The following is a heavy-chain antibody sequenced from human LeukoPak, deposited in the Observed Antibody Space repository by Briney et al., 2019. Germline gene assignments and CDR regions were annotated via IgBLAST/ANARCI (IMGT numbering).Heavy chain of an antibody. V-gene: IGHV3-30*18. D-gene: IGHD6-19*01. CDR1: GFTFSSYG. CDR3: AKGRIAVAPLLDY. J-gene: IGHJ4*02. CDR2: ISYDGSNK. Sequence: PGGSLRLSCAASGFTFSSYGMHWVRQAPGKGLEWVAVISYDGSNKYYADSVKGRFTISRDNSKNTLYLQMNSLRAEDTAVYYCAKGRIAVAPLLDYWGQGTLVTVSS.